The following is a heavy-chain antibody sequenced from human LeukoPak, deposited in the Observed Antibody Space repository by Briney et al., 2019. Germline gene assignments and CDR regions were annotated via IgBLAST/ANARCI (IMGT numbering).Heavy chain of an antibody. D-gene: IGHD3-10*01. J-gene: IGHJ4*02. V-gene: IGHV3-33*01. CDR3: ARDSGGHPFDY. CDR1: GFTFSSYG. Sequence: PGGSLRLSCAASGFTFSSYGMHWVRQAPGKGLEWVAVTWGDGSTKYYGDSVKGRFTISRDNSENTLYLQMSSLRVEDTAVYYCARDSGGHPFDYWGQGTLVTVSS. CDR2: TWGDGSTK.